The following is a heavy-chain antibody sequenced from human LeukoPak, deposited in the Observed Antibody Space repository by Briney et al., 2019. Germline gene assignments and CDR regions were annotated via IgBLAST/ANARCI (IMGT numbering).Heavy chain of an antibody. Sequence: PSETLSLTCAVYGGSFSGYYWSWIRQPAGKGLEWIGRIYTSGSTNYNPSLKSRVTMSVDTSKNQFSLKLSSVTAADTAVYYCARDVGSGWLSRGAFDIWGQGTMVTVSS. D-gene: IGHD6-19*01. CDR2: IYTSGST. CDR3: ARDVGSGWLSRGAFDI. CDR1: GGSFSGYY. V-gene: IGHV4-4*07. J-gene: IGHJ3*02.